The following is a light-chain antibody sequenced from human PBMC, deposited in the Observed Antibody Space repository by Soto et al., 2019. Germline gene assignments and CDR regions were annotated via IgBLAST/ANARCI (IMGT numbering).Light chain of an antibody. CDR1: SSDVGSYNY. CDR2: DVS. V-gene: IGLV2-14*01. CDR3: SSYTSSSTGV. Sequence: HSVLTQPASVSGSPGQSITISCTGTSSDVGSYNYVSWYQQHPGKAPKVMIYDVSNRPSGVSNRFSGSKSGNTASLTISGLQAEDEADYYCSSYTSSSTGVFGTGTKVPVL. J-gene: IGLJ1*01.